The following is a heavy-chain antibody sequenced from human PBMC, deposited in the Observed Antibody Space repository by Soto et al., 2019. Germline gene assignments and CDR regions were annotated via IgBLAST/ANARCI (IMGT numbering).Heavy chain of an antibody. CDR3: ARFQRNGMDV. CDR1: GFTFSSYA. Sequence: QVQLVESGGGVVQSGRSLRLSCAASGFTFSSYAMHWVRQAPGKGLEWVAVISYDGSNKYYADSVKGRFTISRDNSKNTLYLQMNSLRAEDTAVYYCARFQRNGMDVWGQGTTVTVSS. V-gene: IGHV3-30-3*01. CDR2: ISYDGSNK. J-gene: IGHJ6*02.